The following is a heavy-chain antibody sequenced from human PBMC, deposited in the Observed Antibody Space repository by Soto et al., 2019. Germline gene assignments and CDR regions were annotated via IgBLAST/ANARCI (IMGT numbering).Heavy chain of an antibody. CDR1: GYTFTSYG. Sequence: ASVKVSCKASGYTFTSYGISWVRQAPGQGLEWMGWISAYNGNTNYAQKLQGRVTMTTDTSTSTAYMELRSLRSDETAVYYCARDTYYDFWSGYSRSPYYYYGMDVSGPGTTVTGSS. V-gene: IGHV1-18*01. CDR3: ARDTYYDFWSGYSRSPYYYYGMDV. D-gene: IGHD3-3*01. CDR2: ISAYNGNT. J-gene: IGHJ6*02.